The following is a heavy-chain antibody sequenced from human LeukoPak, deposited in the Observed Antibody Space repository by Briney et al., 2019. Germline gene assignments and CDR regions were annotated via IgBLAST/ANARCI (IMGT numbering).Heavy chain of an antibody. Sequence: SETLSLTCTVSSGSMSNYYWTWIRQPAGKGLEWVGRIHSTGSTTYNPSLKSRVSLSLDTSKNQFSLKVTSVTAADTAVYYCARGHNRNDYFDPWGQGTLVTVSS. CDR2: IHSTGST. J-gene: IGHJ5*02. D-gene: IGHD1-20*01. CDR3: ARGHNRNDYFDP. CDR1: SGSMSNYY. V-gene: IGHV4-4*07.